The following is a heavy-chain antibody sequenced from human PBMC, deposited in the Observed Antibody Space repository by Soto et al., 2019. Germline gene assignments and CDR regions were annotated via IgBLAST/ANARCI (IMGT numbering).Heavy chain of an antibody. V-gene: IGHV1-18*01. CDR2: ISAYSGNT. CDR3: ARDGFDY. J-gene: IGHJ4*02. Sequence: QVHFVQSGVEVKKPGASVKVSCTASGYSFSTYGITWVRQAPGQGLEWMGWISAYSGNTNYAEKFQARVTLTTDTSTSTAYMELRSLSSDDTAVYYCARDGFDYWGQGTLVTVSS. CDR1: GYSFSTYG.